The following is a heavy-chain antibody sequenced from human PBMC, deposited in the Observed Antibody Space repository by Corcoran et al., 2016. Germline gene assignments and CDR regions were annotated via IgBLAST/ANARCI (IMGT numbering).Heavy chain of an antibody. CDR1: GFSLSNARMG. CDR2: IFSNDEK. V-gene: IGHV2-26*01. J-gene: IGHJ4*02. D-gene: IGHD5-12*01. CDR3: ARMSLPWGRVATQYYFDY. Sequence: QVTLKESGPVLVKPTETLTLTCTVSGFSLSNARMGVSWIRQPPGKALEWLAHIFSNDEKSYSTSLKSRLTISKDTSKSQVVLTMTNMDPVDTATYYCARMSLPWGRVATQYYFDYWGQGTLVTVSS.